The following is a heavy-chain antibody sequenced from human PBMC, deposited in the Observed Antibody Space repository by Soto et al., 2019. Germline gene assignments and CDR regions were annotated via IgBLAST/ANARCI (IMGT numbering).Heavy chain of an antibody. Sequence: ASVKVSCKASGYTFTSYGISWVRQAPGQGLEWMGWISAYNGNTNYAQKLQGRVTMTTDTSTSTAYMELSSVTAADTAVYYCAREEWEPSNWFDPRGQGTLXTVSA. CDR2: ISAYNGNT. V-gene: IGHV1-18*01. CDR3: AREEWEPSNWFDP. D-gene: IGHD1-26*01. CDR1: GYTFTSYG. J-gene: IGHJ5*02.